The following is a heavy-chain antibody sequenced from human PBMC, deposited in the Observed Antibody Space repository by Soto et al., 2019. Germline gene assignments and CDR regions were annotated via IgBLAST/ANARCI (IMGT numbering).Heavy chain of an antibody. Sequence: EVQLVESGGGLVQPGGSLRLSCAASEFTVSSNYMSWVRQAPGKGLERVSVIYSGGSTYYAVSVKSRFTISRDNSKNTVYLQLNSLRAEDTAVYYWATIQWGSISAIDYWGQGTLVTVSS. CDR1: EFTVSSNY. D-gene: IGHD3-16*01. CDR3: ATIQWGSISAIDY. CDR2: IYSGGST. J-gene: IGHJ4*02. V-gene: IGHV3-66*01.